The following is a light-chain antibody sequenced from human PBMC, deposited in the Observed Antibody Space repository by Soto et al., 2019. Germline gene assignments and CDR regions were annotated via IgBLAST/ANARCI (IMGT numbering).Light chain of an antibody. V-gene: IGKV1-5*03. CDR3: QYYNNYCWT. CDR2: KTS. CDR1: QSISSW. Sequence: DIPLTQSPSTLSASVGDRVTITCRASQSISSWLAWYQQKPGKAPKFLIYKTSNLESGVPSRSSGSGSVTEFTLTISSLQPDDFATYYCQYYNNYCWTFGQGTKVEIK. J-gene: IGKJ1*01.